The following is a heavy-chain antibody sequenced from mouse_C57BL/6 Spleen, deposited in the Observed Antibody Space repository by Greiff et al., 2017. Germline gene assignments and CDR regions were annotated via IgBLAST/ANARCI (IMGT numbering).Heavy chain of an antibody. CDR2: ISDGGSYT. D-gene: IGHD2-4*01. CDR3: ARDEGLRRRFAY. J-gene: IGHJ3*01. Sequence: EVKVEESGGGLVKPGGSLKLSCAASGFTFSSYAMSWVRQTPEKRLEWVATISDGGSYTYYPDNVKGRFTISRDNAKNNLYLQMSHLKSEDTAMYYCARDEGLRRRFAYWGQGTLVTVSA. V-gene: IGHV5-4*01. CDR1: GFTFSSYA.